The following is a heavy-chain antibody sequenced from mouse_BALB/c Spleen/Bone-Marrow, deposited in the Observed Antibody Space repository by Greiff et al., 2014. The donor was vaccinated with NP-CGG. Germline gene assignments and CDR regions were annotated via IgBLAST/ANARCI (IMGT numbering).Heavy chain of an antibody. CDR3: ARVYYGYFFAY. CDR1: GYTFTSYW. V-gene: IGHV1-7*01. J-gene: IGHJ3*01. Sequence: VQLQQSGAELAKPGASVKMSCKASGYTFTSYWMRWVKQRPGQGLEWIGYINPSSGYTDYNQKFKDKATLTADKSSSTAYMQLSSLTSEDSAVYYCARVYYGYFFAYWGQGTLVTVSA. D-gene: IGHD1-2*01. CDR2: INPSSGYT.